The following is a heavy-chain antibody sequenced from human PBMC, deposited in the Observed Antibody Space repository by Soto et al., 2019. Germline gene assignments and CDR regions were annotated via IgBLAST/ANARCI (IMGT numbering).Heavy chain of an antibody. CDR3: ARAYDSNGNHAFDI. D-gene: IGHD3-22*01. J-gene: IGHJ3*02. CDR2: IYSSGST. Sequence: PSETLSLTCTVSGGSISGYFWSWIRQPAGKGLAWIGRIYSSGSTNYNPSLNSRITMSVDTSKNQFSLKLSSVSAADTAVYYCARAYDSNGNHAFDIWGKGPLVTVSS. CDR1: GGSISGYF. V-gene: IGHV4-4*07.